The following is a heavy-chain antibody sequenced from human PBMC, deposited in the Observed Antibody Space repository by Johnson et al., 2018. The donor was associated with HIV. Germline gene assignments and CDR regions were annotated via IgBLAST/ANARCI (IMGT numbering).Heavy chain of an antibody. J-gene: IGHJ3*02. CDR1: GFKFDEYD. CDR3: ARDPTTQYSRLTGDFGAFDI. D-gene: IGHD7-27*01. Sequence: VQLVESGGGVVRPGGSLRLSCAVSGFKFDEYDMNWVRQAPGKGPEWVSGVNWNGDRTGYADSVKGRFSISRDNAKNSLYLQMNSLRAKDTALYYCARDPTTQYSRLTGDFGAFDIWGQWTMVTVSS. V-gene: IGHV3-20*04. CDR2: VNWNGDRT.